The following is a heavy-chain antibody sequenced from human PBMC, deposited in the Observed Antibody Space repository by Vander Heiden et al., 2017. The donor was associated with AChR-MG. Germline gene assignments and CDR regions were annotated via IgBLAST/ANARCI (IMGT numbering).Heavy chain of an antibody. D-gene: IGHD5-18*01. CDR2: IYHSGST. Sequence: QVQLQESGPGLVKPAGTLSLTCAVSGGSISSSNRWSWVRQPPGKGLEWIGGIYHSGSTNYNTSLKRRVTISVDKSKNRFSLKLSSVTAADTAVYYCARDSWIQLWLRAFDIWGQGTMVTVSS. CDR1: GGSISSSNR. J-gene: IGHJ3*02. V-gene: IGHV4-4*02. CDR3: ARDSWIQLWLRAFDI.